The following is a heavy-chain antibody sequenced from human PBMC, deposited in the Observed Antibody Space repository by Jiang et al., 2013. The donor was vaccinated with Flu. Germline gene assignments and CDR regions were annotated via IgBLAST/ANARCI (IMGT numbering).Heavy chain of an antibody. Sequence: VVQPGRSLRLSCAASGFTFSSYGMHWVRQAPGKGLEWVAVIWYDGSNKYYADSVKGRFTISRDNSKNTLYLQMNSLRAEDTAVYYCAREYAGTNYYYYYGMDVWGQGTTVTVSS. CDR2: IWYDGSNK. J-gene: IGHJ6*02. V-gene: IGHV3-33*01. CDR3: AREYAGTNYYYYYGMDV. CDR1: GFTFSSYG. D-gene: IGHD6-13*01.